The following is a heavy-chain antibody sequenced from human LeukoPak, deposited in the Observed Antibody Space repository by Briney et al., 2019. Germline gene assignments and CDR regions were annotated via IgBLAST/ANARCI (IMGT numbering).Heavy chain of an antibody. V-gene: IGHV5-51*01. D-gene: IGHD2-15*01. CDR3: ARQEYCSGGSCHTWFDP. Sequence: GESLKISCKGSGYSFTSYWIGWVRQMPGKGLEWMGIIYPGDSDTRYSPSFQGQVTISADKSISTAYLQWSSLKASDTAIYYCARQEYCSGGSCHTWFDPWGQGTLVIVSS. CDR2: IYPGDSDT. J-gene: IGHJ5*02. CDR1: GYSFTSYW.